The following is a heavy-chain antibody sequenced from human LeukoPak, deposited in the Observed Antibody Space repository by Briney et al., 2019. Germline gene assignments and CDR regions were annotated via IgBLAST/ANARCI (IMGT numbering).Heavy chain of an antibody. Sequence: SETLSLTCAVSDGSISSSNWWSWVRQPPGKGLEWIGEIYHSGSTNYNPSLKSRVTISVDKSKNQFSLKLSSVTAADTAVYYCARAAEFCTNGVCYGNWFDPWGQGTLVTVSS. V-gene: IGHV4-4*02. D-gene: IGHD2-8*01. J-gene: IGHJ5*02. CDR1: DGSISSSNW. CDR2: IYHSGST. CDR3: ARAAEFCTNGVCYGNWFDP.